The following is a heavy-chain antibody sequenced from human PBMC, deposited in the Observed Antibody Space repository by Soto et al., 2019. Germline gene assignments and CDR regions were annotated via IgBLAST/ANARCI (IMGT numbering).Heavy chain of an antibody. V-gene: IGHV3-64*01. CDR3: ARGPGVTVTLN. CDR1: GFTFSSYA. Sequence: EVQLVESGGGLVQPGGSLRLSCAASGFTFSSYAMHWVRQAPGKGLEYVSAISSNGGSTYYANSVKGRFTISRDNSKNTLYLQMGSLRAEDMAVYYCARGPGVTVTLNWGQGTLVTVSS. J-gene: IGHJ1*01. CDR2: ISSNGGST. D-gene: IGHD2-21*02.